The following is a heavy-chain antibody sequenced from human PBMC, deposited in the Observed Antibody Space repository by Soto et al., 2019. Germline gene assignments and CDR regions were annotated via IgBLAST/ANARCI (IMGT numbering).Heavy chain of an antibody. V-gene: IGHV3-48*01. J-gene: IGHJ4*02. CDR2: ISSSSSTI. CDR1: GFTFSSYS. Sequence: SLRLSCAASGFTFSSYSMNWVRQAPGKGLEWVSYISSSSSTIYYADSVKGRFTISRDNAKNSLYLQMNSLRAEDTAVYYCARGYCTSSACHWNFDYWGQGTLVTVSS. CDR3: ARGYCTSSACHWNFDY. D-gene: IGHD2-8*02.